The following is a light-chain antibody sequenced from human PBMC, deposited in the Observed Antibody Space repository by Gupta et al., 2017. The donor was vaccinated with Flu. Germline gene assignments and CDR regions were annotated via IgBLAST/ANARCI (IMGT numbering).Light chain of an antibody. J-gene: IGKJ3*01. Sequence: DIQMTQSPSSLSASVGDTVTISCRASQDINNYLAWFQQKPGKAPKSIIYSASTVETGVPTRFSGGGSGTVFTLTITNRQPEDFANYYCQHDDKYPITFGPGTTVDVK. CDR1: QDINNY. V-gene: IGKV1-16*01. CDR3: QHDDKYPIT. CDR2: SAS.